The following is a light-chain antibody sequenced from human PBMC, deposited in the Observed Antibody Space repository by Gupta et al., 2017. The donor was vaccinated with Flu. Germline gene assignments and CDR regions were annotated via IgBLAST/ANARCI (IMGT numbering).Light chain of an antibody. J-gene: IGKJ1*01. CDR1: QSVSSNY. CDR2: AAS. CDR3: QRDGSSGT. Sequence: EIVLTQSPGSLSLSPGERATLSCRASQSVSSNYLAWYQQKPGQAPRLLIDAASSRATGTPDRFSGCGSGRDFTLTSSRLEPEDFEVCYGQRDGSSGTFGQGTKVEIK. V-gene: IGKV3-20*01.